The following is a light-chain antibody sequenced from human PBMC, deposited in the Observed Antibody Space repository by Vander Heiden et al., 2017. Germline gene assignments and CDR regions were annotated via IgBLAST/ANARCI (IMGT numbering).Light chain of an antibody. V-gene: IGKV2-28*01. CDR1: QSLLHSNGYNY. Sequence: DIVMTQSPLSLPVTPGEPASISCRSSQSLLHSNGYNYLDWNLQKPGQSPQLLIYLGSNRAPGVPDRFSGSGSGTVFTLKISRVEAEDVGVYYCMQALQTPPWTFGQGTKVEIK. CDR3: MQALQTPPWT. J-gene: IGKJ1*01. CDR2: LGS.